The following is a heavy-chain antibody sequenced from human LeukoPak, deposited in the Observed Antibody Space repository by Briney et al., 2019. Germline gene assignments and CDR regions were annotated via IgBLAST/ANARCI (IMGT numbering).Heavy chain of an antibody. J-gene: IGHJ4*02. CDR2: INDRGSI. D-gene: IGHD3-22*01. CDR3: ARVIDYEISGYYLGY. CDR1: GGSFSGYY. Sequence: SETLSLTCAVHGGSFSGYYWSWIRQPPGKGLEWIGEINDRGSIRYRLSLKSRVSISVDPSKNQFSLKFSSVTAADTAVYYCARVIDYEISGYYLGYWGQGTRVTVSS. V-gene: IGHV4-34*01.